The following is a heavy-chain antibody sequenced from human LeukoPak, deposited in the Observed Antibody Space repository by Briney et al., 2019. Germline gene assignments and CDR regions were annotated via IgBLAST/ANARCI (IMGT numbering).Heavy chain of an antibody. CDR1: GGSFSGYY. Sequence: PSETLSLTCAVYGGSFSGYYWSWIRQPPGKGLEWIGEINHSGSTNYNPSLKSRVTISVDTSKNQFSLKLSSVTAADTAVYYCARELPRQWLRFGTFDCWGQGTVVTVSS. D-gene: IGHD5-12*01. CDR3: ARELPRQWLRFGTFDC. V-gene: IGHV4-34*01. J-gene: IGHJ4*02. CDR2: INHSGST.